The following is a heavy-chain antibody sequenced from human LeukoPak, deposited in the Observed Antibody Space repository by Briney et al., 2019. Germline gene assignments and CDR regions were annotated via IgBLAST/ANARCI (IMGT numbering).Heavy chain of an antibody. Sequence: SGPTLVNPTQTLTLTCTFSGFSLSTSGVGVGWIRQPPGKALEWLALIYWNDDKRYSPSLKSRLTITKDTSKNQVVLTMTNMDPVDTATYYCAHAYYDFWSGYYPFPYSFDYWGQGTLVTVSS. D-gene: IGHD3-3*01. J-gene: IGHJ4*02. CDR2: IYWNDDK. V-gene: IGHV2-5*01. CDR1: GFSLSTSGVG. CDR3: AHAYYDFWSGYYPFPYSFDY.